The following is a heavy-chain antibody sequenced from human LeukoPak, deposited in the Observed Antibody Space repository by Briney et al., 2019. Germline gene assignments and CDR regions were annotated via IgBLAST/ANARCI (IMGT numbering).Heavy chain of an antibody. D-gene: IGHD6-19*01. CDR1: GFTFSSYA. J-gene: IGHJ4*02. CDR3: AKDQYSSGWYGTQSFDY. Sequence: GGSLRLSCAASGFTFSSYAMSWVRQAPGKGLEWVSAISGGGGSTYYADSVKGRFTISRDNSKNTLYLQMNSLRAEDTAVYYCAKDQYSSGWYGTQSFDYWGQGTLVTVSS. CDR2: ISGGGGST. V-gene: IGHV3-23*01.